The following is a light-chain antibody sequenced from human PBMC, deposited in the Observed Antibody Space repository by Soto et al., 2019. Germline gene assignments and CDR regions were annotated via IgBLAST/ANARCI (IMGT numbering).Light chain of an antibody. V-gene: IGLV1-40*01. CDR3: QSYDSSLTAL. CDR2: RNS. J-gene: IGLJ2*01. CDR1: SSNIGAGYE. Sequence: QSVLTQPPSVSGAPGQRVTISCTGNSSNIGAGYEVHWYQQLPGTAPKLLIYRNSNRPSGVPDRFSGSKFGTLASLAITGLQAEDEAEYYCQSYDSSLTALFGGGTKLTVL.